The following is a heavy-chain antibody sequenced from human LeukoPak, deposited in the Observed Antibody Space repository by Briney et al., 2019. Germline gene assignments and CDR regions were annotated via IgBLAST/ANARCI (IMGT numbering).Heavy chain of an antibody. CDR2: ISAYNGNT. V-gene: IGHV1-18*01. Sequence: ASVKVSCKASGYTFASYGTSWVRQAPGQGLEWMGWISAYNGNTNYAQKLQGRVTMTTDTSTSTAYMELRSLRSDDTAVYYCASQGYSSGSSDYFDYWGQGTLVTVSS. CDR3: ASQGYSSGSSDYFDY. J-gene: IGHJ4*02. CDR1: GYTFASYG. D-gene: IGHD6-19*01.